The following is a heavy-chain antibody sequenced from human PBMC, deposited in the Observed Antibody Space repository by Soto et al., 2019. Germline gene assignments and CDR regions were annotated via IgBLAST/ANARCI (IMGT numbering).Heavy chain of an antibody. Sequence: EVQLLESGGGLVQPGRSLRLSCTASGFTFSNYAMSWVRQAPDKGLEWVSAISGRGGSTYYADSVKGRFTISRDNSKNMLFLQMNSLRAEDTALYYCAKDSTVTTSLYSYYYGLDVWGQGTTVTVSS. D-gene: IGHD4-17*01. CDR3: AKDSTVTTSLYSYYYGLDV. CDR2: ISGRGGST. V-gene: IGHV3-23*01. CDR1: GFTFSNYA. J-gene: IGHJ6*02.